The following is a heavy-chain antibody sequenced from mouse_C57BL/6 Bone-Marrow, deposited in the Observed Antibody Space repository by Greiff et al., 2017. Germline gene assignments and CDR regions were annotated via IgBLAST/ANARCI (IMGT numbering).Heavy chain of an antibody. V-gene: IGHV14-2*01. Sequence: VQLQQSGAELVKPGASVKLSCTASGFNITDYSMHWVKQRTEQGLEWIGRIDPEDGDTKYDPKFQGKATITADTSSNTAYLQLSSLTSEDTAVYYCAGGDYDDYMDYWGQGTSVTVSS. CDR3: AGGDYDDYMDY. J-gene: IGHJ4*01. CDR1: GFNITDYS. CDR2: IDPEDGDT. D-gene: IGHD2-4*01.